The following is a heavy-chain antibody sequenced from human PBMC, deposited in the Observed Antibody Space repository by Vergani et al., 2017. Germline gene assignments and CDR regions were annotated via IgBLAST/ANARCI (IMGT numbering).Heavy chain of an antibody. Sequence: VQLLESGGGLVQPGVSLRLSCAASGFTFSRYAMSWVRQAPGKGLEWVSAISGSGGSTYYADSVKGRFTISRDNSKNTLYLQMNSLRAEDTAVYYCANTIRSWIRFDYWGQGTLVTVSS. CDR1: GFTFSRYA. V-gene: IGHV3-23*01. D-gene: IGHD5-18*01. J-gene: IGHJ4*02. CDR2: ISGSGGST. CDR3: ANTIRSWIRFDY.